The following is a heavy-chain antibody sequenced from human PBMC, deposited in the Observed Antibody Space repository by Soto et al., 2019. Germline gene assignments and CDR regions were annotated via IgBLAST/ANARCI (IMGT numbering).Heavy chain of an antibody. V-gene: IGHV1-69*13. CDR3: AGSRAADPPRVGMDV. J-gene: IGHJ6*02. CDR1: GGTFSRNA. D-gene: IGHD6-13*01. CDR2: IIPSFHAP. Sequence: SVKVSCKASGGTFSRNAISWVRQAPGQGLEWMGGIIPSFHAPNYAQKFQGRVTITADESTSIVFMEMSSLRFEDTAVYYCAGSRAADPPRVGMDVWGQGTTVTVSS.